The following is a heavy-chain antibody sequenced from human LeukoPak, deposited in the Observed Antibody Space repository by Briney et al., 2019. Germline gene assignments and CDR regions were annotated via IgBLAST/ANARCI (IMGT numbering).Heavy chain of an antibody. D-gene: IGHD3-3*01. CDR1: GFTFGSYA. J-gene: IGHJ4*02. CDR3: ARSDDFWSGLPDY. Sequence: GKSLRLSCAASGFTFGSYAIHWVRQAPGKGLEWVAVISYDGSNKYYADSAKGRFTISRDNSKNTLYLQMNSLRAEDTAVYHCARSDDFWSGLPDYWGQGTLVTVSS. CDR2: ISYDGSNK. V-gene: IGHV3-30*04.